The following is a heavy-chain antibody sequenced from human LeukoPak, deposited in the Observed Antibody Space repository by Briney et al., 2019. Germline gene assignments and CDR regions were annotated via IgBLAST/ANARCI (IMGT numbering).Heavy chain of an antibody. CDR1: GFTFSSYE. CDR3: AREETNGDFDY. Sequence: GGTLRLSCAASGFTFSSYELSWVRQAPGKGLEWVSYISSSGSTIYYADSVKGQFTISRDNDKNSLYLQMNSLRAEDTAVYYCAREETNGDFDYWGQGTLVTVSS. D-gene: IGHD4-17*01. V-gene: IGHV3-48*03. J-gene: IGHJ4*02. CDR2: ISSSGSTI.